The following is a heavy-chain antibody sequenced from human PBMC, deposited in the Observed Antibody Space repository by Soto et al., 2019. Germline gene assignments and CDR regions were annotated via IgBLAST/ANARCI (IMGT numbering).Heavy chain of an antibody. CDR3: ARDWAGTSYFDY. D-gene: IGHD1-7*01. V-gene: IGHV1-3*01. CDR2: INSGNGNT. Sequence: ASVKVSCTASGYTFTSYAMHWVRQAPGQRLEWMGWINSGNGNTKYSQKFQGRVTITRDTSASTAYMELSSLRSEDTAVYYCARDWAGTSYFDYWGQGTLVTVSS. J-gene: IGHJ4*02. CDR1: GYTFTSYA.